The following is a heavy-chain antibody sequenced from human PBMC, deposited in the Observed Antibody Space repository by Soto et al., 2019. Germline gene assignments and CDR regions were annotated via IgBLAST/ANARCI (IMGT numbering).Heavy chain of an antibody. CDR3: AKAWAINWFDT. J-gene: IGHJ5*02. Sequence: GGSLRLSCAASGFTFSSYGMHWVRQAPGKGLEWVAVISYDGSNKYYADSVKGRFTISRDNSKNTLYLQMNSLRAEDTAVYYCAKAWAINWFDTWGQGTLVTVSS. CDR2: ISYDGSNK. D-gene: IGHD2-21*01. CDR1: GFTFSSYG. V-gene: IGHV3-30*18.